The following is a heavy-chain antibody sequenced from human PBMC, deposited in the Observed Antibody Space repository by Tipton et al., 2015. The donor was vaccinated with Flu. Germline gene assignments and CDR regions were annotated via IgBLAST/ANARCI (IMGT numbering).Heavy chain of an antibody. J-gene: IGHJ6*02. V-gene: IGHV4-34*01. CDR3: ASIGGVPVRPGGLSGMAV. CDR2: INHSGYT. Sequence: TLSLTCAVYGGSFSGYYWSWIRQPPGKGLEWIGEINHSGYTNYNPSVKSRVTISADTSKNQFSLEVRSVTAADTAVYYCASIGGVPVRPGGLSGMAVRGQGTPVTFSS. D-gene: IGHD2-8*02. CDR1: GGSFSGYY.